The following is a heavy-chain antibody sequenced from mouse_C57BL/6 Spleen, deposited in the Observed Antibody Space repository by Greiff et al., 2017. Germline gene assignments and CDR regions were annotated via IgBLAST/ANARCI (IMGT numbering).Heavy chain of an antibody. CDR3: ARDGSSVVFDV. D-gene: IGHD1-1*01. J-gene: IGHJ1*03. Sequence: VQLQQSGAELVKPGASVKISCKASGYAFSSYWMNWVKQRPGKGLERIGQIYPGDGDTNYNGKFKGKATLTADKSSSTAYMQLSSLTSEDSAVYFCARDGSSVVFDVWGTGTTVTVSS. CDR2: IYPGDGDT. CDR1: GYAFSSYW. V-gene: IGHV1-80*01.